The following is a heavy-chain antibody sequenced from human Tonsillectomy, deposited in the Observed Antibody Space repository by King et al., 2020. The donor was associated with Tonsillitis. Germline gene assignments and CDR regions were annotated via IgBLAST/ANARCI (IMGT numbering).Heavy chain of an antibody. V-gene: IGHV3-30*02. CDR2: IRYDGSNK. J-gene: IGHJ4*02. Sequence: QVQLVESGGGVVQPGGSLRLSCAASGFTFSSYGMHWVRQAPGKGLEWVAFIRYDGSNKYYADSVKGRFTNSRDNSKNTLYLQMNSLRAEDTAVYYCAKDYTMMGYFDYWGQGTLVTVSS. D-gene: IGHD3-22*01. CDR1: GFTFSSYG. CDR3: AKDYTMMGYFDY.